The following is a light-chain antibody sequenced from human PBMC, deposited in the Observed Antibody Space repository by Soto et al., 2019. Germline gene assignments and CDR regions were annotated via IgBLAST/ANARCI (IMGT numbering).Light chain of an antibody. CDR2: EVS. Sequence: QSALTQPASVSGSPGQSITISCTGTNSDVGGYNYVSWYQLHPGKAPKLVIYEVSHRPSGVSNRFSGSKSGNTASLTISGLQTDDEADYYCSSYVRSTTYVFGTGTKLTVL. V-gene: IGLV2-14*01. CDR3: SSYVRSTTYV. J-gene: IGLJ1*01. CDR1: NSDVGGYNY.